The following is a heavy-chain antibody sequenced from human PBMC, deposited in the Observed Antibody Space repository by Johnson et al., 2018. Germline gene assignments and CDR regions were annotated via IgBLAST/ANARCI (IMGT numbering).Heavy chain of an antibody. V-gene: IGHV3-48*01. Sequence: VQLVQSGGGLVQPGGSXRLSCAASGFSFRSESMNWVRQAPGKGLAWLSYIRGGGFSIYSAASVKGRFTISRDNARNSLYLQMNSLRAEDTAVYYRAREAVVSKHGFDVWGQGTMVTVSS. CDR2: IRGGGFSI. D-gene: IGHD4-11*01. CDR1: GFSFRSES. CDR3: AREAVVSKHGFDV. J-gene: IGHJ3*01.